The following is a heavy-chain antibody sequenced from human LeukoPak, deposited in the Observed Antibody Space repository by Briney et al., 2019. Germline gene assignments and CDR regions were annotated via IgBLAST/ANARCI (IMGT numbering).Heavy chain of an antibody. J-gene: IGHJ4*02. CDR3: AIIVSGSYSSSFVDY. D-gene: IGHD1-26*01. V-gene: IGHV1-18*01. Sequence: ASVKVSCKASGYTFISYGISWVRQAPGQGLEWMGWISAYNGNTNYAQKFQGRVTMTTDTSTSTASMELRSLRSDDTAMYYCAIIVSGSYSSSFVDYWGQGTLVTVSS. CDR1: GYTFISYG. CDR2: ISAYNGNT.